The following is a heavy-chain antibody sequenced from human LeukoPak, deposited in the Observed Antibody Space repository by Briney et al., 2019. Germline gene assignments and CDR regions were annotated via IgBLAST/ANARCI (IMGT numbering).Heavy chain of an antibody. CDR2: ISWNSGSI. Sequence: GGSLRLSCAASGFTFDVYAMHWVRQAPGKGLEWVSGISWNSGSIGYADSVKGRFTISRDNAKNSLYLQMNSLRAEDTALYYCAKSPLNSSGWYEVDYWGQGTLVTVSS. CDR3: AKSPLNSSGWYEVDY. V-gene: IGHV3-9*01. J-gene: IGHJ4*02. D-gene: IGHD6-19*01. CDR1: GFTFDVYA.